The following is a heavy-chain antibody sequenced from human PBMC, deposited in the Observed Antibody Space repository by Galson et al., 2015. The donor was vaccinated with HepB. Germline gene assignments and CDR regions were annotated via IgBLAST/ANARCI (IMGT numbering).Heavy chain of an antibody. D-gene: IGHD2-21*02. CDR3: ARDRRGSSRDYYFDY. J-gene: IGHJ4*02. CDR2: IYYSGST. Sequence: TLSLTCTVSGGSISSGGYYWSWIRQHPGKGLEWIGYIYYSGSTYYNPSLKSRVTISVDTSKNQFSLRLNSVTAADTAVYYCARDRRGSSRDYYFDYWGQGTLVTVSS. V-gene: IGHV4-31*03. CDR1: GGSISSGGYY.